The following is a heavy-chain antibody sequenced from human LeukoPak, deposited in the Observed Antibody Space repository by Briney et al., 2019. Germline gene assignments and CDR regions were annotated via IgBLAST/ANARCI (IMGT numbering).Heavy chain of an antibody. V-gene: IGHV4-59*01. CDR3: ARDEGDFWSPVKPPIGDYYYGMDV. D-gene: IGHD3-3*01. CDR1: GGSISSYY. J-gene: IGHJ6*02. CDR2: IYYSGST. Sequence: PSETLSLTCTVSGGSISSYYWSWIRQPPGKGLEWIGYIYYSGSTNYNPSLKSRVTISVDTSKNQFSLKLSSVTAADTAVYYCARDEGDFWSPVKPPIGDYYYGMDVWGQGTTVTVSS.